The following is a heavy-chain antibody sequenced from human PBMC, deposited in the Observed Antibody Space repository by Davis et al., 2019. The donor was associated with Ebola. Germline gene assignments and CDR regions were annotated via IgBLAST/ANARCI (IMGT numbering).Heavy chain of an antibody. V-gene: IGHV3-33*08. CDR2: IQYDGSNK. CDR1: GFTFSSYG. CDR3: ASDDSSGYLYYMDV. Sequence: GGSLRLSCAASGFTFSSYGMHWVRQVPGKGLEWVAFIQYDGSNKYYADSVKGRFTISRDNAKNSLYLQMNSLRAEDTAVYYCASDDSSGYLYYMDVWGKGTTVTVSS. J-gene: IGHJ6*03. D-gene: IGHD3-22*01.